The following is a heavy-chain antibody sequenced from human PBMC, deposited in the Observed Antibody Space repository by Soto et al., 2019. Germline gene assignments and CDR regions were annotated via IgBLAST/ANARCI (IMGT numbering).Heavy chain of an antibody. CDR2: IRSKAYGGTT. CDR3: TRAAIWSGSAFDY. Sequence: PGGSLRLSCTASGFTFGDYAMSWFRQAPGKGLEWVGFIRSKAYGGTTEYAASVKGRFTISRDDSKSIAYLQMNSLKTEDTAVYYCTRAAIWSGSAFDYWGQGTLVTVS. D-gene: IGHD3-3*01. V-gene: IGHV3-49*03. J-gene: IGHJ4*02. CDR1: GFTFGDYA.